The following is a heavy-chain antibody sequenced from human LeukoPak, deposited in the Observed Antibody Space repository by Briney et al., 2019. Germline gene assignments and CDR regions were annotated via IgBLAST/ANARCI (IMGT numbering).Heavy chain of an antibody. Sequence: GGSLRLSCAASGFTFDDYAMYWVRQAPGKGLEWVSLISGDGRDTYYAESLKGRFTVSRDNSKNSLYLQMNSLRTEDTALYYCAKDMGPLGTIWIDYWGQGTLVTVSS. V-gene: IGHV3-43*02. CDR1: GFTFDDYA. CDR3: AKDMGPLGTIWIDY. J-gene: IGHJ4*02. CDR2: ISGDGRDT. D-gene: IGHD3-3*01.